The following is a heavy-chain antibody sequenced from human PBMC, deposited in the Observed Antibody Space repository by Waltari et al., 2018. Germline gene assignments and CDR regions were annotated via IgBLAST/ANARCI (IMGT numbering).Heavy chain of an antibody. Sequence: EVQVVESGGGLVQPGESLRLSCAVSGFTFEYFWMTWVRQAPGKGLEWVANIKEDGSEEHDMDSVKGRFTISRDNAKNLVYLQMNSLKAEDTAVYYCARDPLRRFDYWGQGTLVTVSS. J-gene: IGHJ4*02. CDR1: GFTFEYFW. CDR3: ARDPLRRFDY. CDR2: IKEDGSEE. V-gene: IGHV3-7*01.